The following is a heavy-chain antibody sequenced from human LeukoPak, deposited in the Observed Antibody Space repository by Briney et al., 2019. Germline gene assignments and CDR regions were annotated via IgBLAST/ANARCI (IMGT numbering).Heavy chain of an antibody. Sequence: GESLKISRKGSGYSFTNYWIGWMRQMPGKGLEWMGIIYPGDSDTRYNPSFQGQVTISADKSISTAYLQWRSVKASDTAMYYCARRFDSSAYWEYWGQGALVTVSS. V-gene: IGHV5-51*01. J-gene: IGHJ4*02. CDR1: GYSFTNYW. CDR3: ARRFDSSAYWEY. CDR2: IYPGDSDT. D-gene: IGHD3-22*01.